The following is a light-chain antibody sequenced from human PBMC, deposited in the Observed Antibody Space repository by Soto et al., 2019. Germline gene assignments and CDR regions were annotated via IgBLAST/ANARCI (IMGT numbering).Light chain of an antibody. CDR3: HQYDYLIT. J-gene: IGKJ5*01. CDR2: DAS. V-gene: IGKV3-15*01. CDR1: QSVGSN. Sequence: EVMLTQSPATLPVSPGERATLSCRASQSVGSNLAWFQQKPGQAPRLLIYDASTRATGIPARFSGSGSGTEFTLTISSLQPEDSAVYFCHQYDYLITFGQGTRLEIK.